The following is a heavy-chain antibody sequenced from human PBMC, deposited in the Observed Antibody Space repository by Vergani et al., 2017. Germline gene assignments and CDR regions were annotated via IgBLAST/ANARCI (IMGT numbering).Heavy chain of an antibody. CDR1: GFTFSSYG. J-gene: IGHJ4*02. D-gene: IGHD5-18*01. V-gene: IGHV3-30*03. CDR3: TTVGYSYGGVNY. Sequence: QVQLVESGGGVVQPGRSLRLSCAASGFTFSSYGMHWVRQAPGKGLEWVAVISYDGSNKYYADSVKGRFTISRDNSKNTLYLQMNSLRAEDTAVYYCTTVGYSYGGVNYWGQGTLVTVSS. CDR2: ISYDGSNK.